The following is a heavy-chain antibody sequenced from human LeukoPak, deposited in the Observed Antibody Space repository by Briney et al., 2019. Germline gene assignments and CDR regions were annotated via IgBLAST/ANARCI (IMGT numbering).Heavy chain of an antibody. D-gene: IGHD5-12*01. CDR3: ARLATNGGYGY. J-gene: IGHJ4*02. V-gene: IGHV3-21*01. CDR1: GFTFSSYS. CDR2: ISSSSSYI. Sequence: GGSLRLSCAASGFTFSSYSMNLVRQAPGKGLEWVSSISSSSSYIYYAGSVKGRFTISRDNAKNSLYLQMNSLRTEDTAVYYCARLATNGGYGYWGQGTPVTVSS.